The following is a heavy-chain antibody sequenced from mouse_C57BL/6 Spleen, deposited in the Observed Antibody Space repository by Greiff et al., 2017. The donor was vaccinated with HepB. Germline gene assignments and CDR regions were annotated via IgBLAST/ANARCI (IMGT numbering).Heavy chain of an antibody. CDR2: IYPGDGDT. CDR1: GYAFSSSW. V-gene: IGHV1-82*01. CDR3: ARSGDGYYGRMDY. J-gene: IGHJ4*01. D-gene: IGHD2-3*01. Sequence: VMLVESGPELVKPGASVKISCKASGYAFSSSWMNWVKQRPGKGLEWIGRIYPGDGDTNYNGKFKGKATLTADKSSSTAYMQLSSLTSEDSAVYFCARSGDGYYGRMDYWGQGTSDTVSS.